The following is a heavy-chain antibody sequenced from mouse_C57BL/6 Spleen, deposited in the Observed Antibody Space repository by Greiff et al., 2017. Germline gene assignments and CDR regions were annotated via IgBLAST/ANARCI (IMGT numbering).Heavy chain of an antibody. CDR2: IYPGDGDT. V-gene: IGHV1-80*01. CDR1: GYAFSSYW. D-gene: IGHD1-1*01. Sequence: QVQLQQSGAELVKPGASVKISCKASGYAFSSYWMNWVKQRPGKGLEWIGQIYPGDGDTNYNGKFKGKATLTADKSSSTAYMQLSSLTSEDSAVYFCARRGYGSSLAWFAYWGQGTLVTVSA. CDR3: ARRGYGSSLAWFAY. J-gene: IGHJ3*01.